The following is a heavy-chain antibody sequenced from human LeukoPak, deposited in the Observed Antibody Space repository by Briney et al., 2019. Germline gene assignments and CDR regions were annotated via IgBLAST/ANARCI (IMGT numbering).Heavy chain of an antibody. Sequence: GGSLRLSCAASGFTFAIYAMHWVRQAPGKGLEWVAVISYDGNNKYYADSVKGRFTISRDNSKNTLYLQMNSLRAEDTAVYYCTRDLVGGWDDSSGYYYGYFDYWGQGTLVTVSS. V-gene: IGHV3-30-3*01. CDR2: ISYDGNNK. CDR3: TRDLVGGWDDSSGYYYGYFDY. CDR1: GFTFAIYA. D-gene: IGHD3-22*01. J-gene: IGHJ4*02.